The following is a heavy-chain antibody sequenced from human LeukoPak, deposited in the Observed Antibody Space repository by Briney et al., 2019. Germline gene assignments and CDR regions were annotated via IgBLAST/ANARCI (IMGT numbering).Heavy chain of an antibody. J-gene: IGHJ3*02. D-gene: IGHD2-2*01. V-gene: IGHV4-59*08. Sequence: PSGTLSLTCTVSGGSISSYYWSWIRQPPGKGLEWIGYIYYSGSTNYNPSLKSRVTISVDTSKNQFSLKLSSVTAADTAVYYCARHGVYCSSTSCSRGAFDIWGQGTMVTVSS. CDR3: ARHGVYCSSTSCSRGAFDI. CDR1: GGSISSYY. CDR2: IYYSGST.